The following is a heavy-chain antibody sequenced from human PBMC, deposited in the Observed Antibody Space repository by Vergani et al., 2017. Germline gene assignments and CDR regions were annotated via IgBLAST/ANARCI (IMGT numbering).Heavy chain of an antibody. D-gene: IGHD5-12*01. J-gene: IGHJ3*01. Sequence: EVDLVESGGGLAQPGGSLRLSCEASGITFWKFGMHWVRQGPGKGLEWVSGISWNSGAVDYADSVRGRFTISRDNAKNSRFLEMNSLRFEDTAVYFCTKGSVYYHDSAGHGYDPYTGFDLWGQGTLVTVSS. CDR2: ISWNSGAV. V-gene: IGHV3-9*01. CDR3: TKGSVYYHDSAGHGYDPYTGFDL. CDR1: GITFWKFG.